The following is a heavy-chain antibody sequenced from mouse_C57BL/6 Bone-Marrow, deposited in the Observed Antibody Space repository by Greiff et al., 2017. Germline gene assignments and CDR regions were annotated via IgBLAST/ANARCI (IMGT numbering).Heavy chain of an antibody. J-gene: IGHJ4*01. D-gene: IGHD2-5*01. CDR1: GYAFSSSW. Sequence: QVQLQQSGPELVKPGASVKISCKASGYAFSSSWMNWVKQRPGKGLEWIGRIYPGDGDTNYNGKFKGKATLTADKSSSTAYMQLSSLTSEDSAVYFCARRDSNYEDYAMDYWGQGTSVTVSS. CDR2: IYPGDGDT. V-gene: IGHV1-82*01. CDR3: ARRDSNYEDYAMDY.